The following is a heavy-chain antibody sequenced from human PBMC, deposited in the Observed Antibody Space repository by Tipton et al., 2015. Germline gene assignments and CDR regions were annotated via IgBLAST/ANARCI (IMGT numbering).Heavy chain of an antibody. J-gene: IGHJ3*02. CDR1: GYTFTSYG. Sequence: QLVQSGAEVKKPGSSVKVSCKPSGYTFTSYGISWVRQAPGQGLEWMGGIIPIFGTAKYAQKFQGRVTITAAESTSTAYMELSSLRSEDTAVYYCAREIPYYYDSSGYREAFDIWGQGTMVTVSS. V-gene: IGHV1-69*01. D-gene: IGHD3-22*01. CDR2: IIPIFGTA. CDR3: AREIPYYYDSSGYREAFDI.